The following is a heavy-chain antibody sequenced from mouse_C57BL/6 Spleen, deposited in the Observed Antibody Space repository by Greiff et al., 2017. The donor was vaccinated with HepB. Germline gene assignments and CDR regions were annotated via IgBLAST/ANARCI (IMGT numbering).Heavy chain of an antibody. J-gene: IGHJ4*01. Sequence: EVKLVESGGGLVQPGGSLKLSCAASGFTFSDYYMYWVRQTPEKRLEWVAYISNGGGSTYYPDTVKGRFTISRDNAKNTLYLQMSRLKSEDTAMYYCARRGDYGLYYYAMDYWGQGTSVTVSS. CDR3: ARRGDYGLYYYAMDY. CDR2: ISNGGGST. D-gene: IGHD2-4*01. V-gene: IGHV5-12*01. CDR1: GFTFSDYY.